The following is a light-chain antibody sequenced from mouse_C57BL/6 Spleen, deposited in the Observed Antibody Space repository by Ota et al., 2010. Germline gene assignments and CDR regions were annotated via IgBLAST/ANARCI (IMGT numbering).Light chain of an antibody. Sequence: QIVLTQSPAIMSASPGEKVTMTCSASSSVRYMYWFQQKPGSSPRLLIYDTSNLASGVPVRFSGSGSGTSYSLTISRMEAEDAATYYCQQWSSYPXTFGAGTSWS. V-gene: IGKV4-55*01. CDR3: QQWSSYPXT. J-gene: IGKJ5*01. CDR2: DTS. CDR1: SSVRY.